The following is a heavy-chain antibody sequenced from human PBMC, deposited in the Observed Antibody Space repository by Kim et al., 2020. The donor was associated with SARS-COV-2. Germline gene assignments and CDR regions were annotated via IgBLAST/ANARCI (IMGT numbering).Heavy chain of an antibody. V-gene: IGHV4-39*07. D-gene: IGHD3-10*01. CDR1: GGSISSSSYY. Sequence: SETLSLTCTVSGGSISSSSYYWGWIRQPPGKGLEWIGSIYYSGSTYYNPSLKSRVTISVDTSKNQFSLKLSSVTAADTAVYYCARDMLSRFGEVLYNFD. CDR3: ARDMLSRFGEVLYNFD. J-gene: IGHJ4*01. CDR2: IYYSGST.